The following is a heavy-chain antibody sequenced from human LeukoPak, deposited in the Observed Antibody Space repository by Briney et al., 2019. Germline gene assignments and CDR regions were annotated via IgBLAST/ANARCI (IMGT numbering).Heavy chain of an antibody. Sequence: PGGSLRLSCAASGFTFSSYSMNWVRQAPGKGLEWVSYISSSSSTIYYADSVKGRFTISRDNAKNSLYLQMNSLRAEDTAVYYCARTLGSAVAGTVDYWGQGTLVTVSS. V-gene: IGHV3-48*04. CDR2: ISSSSSTI. CDR3: ARTLGSAVAGTVDY. D-gene: IGHD6-19*01. CDR1: GFTFSSYS. J-gene: IGHJ4*02.